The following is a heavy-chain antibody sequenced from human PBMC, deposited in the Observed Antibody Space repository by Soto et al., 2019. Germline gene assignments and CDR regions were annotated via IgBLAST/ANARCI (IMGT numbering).Heavy chain of an antibody. D-gene: IGHD6-19*01. CDR1: GYTFTGYA. CDR2: ISAGNGNT. V-gene: IGHV1-3*05. J-gene: IGHJ4*02. CDR3: ARAVELAGGVDY. Sequence: QVQLVQSGAEEKKPGASVKVSCKASGYTFTGYAMHWVRQAPGQGLEWMGWISAGNGNTKYSQKFQGRGTITRDTSTCAANAELKLRSLGNTDVYVYARAVELAGGVDYWGQGTLVTVSS.